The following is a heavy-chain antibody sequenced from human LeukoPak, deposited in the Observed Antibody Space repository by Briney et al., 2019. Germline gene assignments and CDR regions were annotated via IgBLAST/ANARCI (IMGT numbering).Heavy chain of an antibody. CDR1: GFTFSTYA. J-gene: IGHJ4*02. V-gene: IGHV3-23*01. CDR3: AKVRGSGSFPPYYFDS. CDR2: ISDSGSRT. Sequence: PGGSLRLSCAASGFTFSTYAMSWVRQAPGKGLEWVSSISDSGSRTYYTDSVKGRFTVSRDNSKSTLYVQMNSLRAEDTAVYYCAKVRGSGSFPPYYFDSLGQGTLVTVSS. D-gene: IGHD3-10*01.